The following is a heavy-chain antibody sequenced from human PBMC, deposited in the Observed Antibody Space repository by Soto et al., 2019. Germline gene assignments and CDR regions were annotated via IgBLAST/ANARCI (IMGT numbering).Heavy chain of an antibody. CDR2: IYYSGST. Sequence: SETLSLTCPVSGCSISSGDYYWSWIRQPPGKGLEWIGYIYYSGSTYYNPSLKNRITISVDTPKNQLSLKLSSVTAADTAVYYCARAFDDSSGYYGGLGYWGQGTLVTVSS. CDR3: ARAFDDSSGYYGGLGY. J-gene: IGHJ4*02. D-gene: IGHD3-22*01. CDR1: GCSISSGDYY. V-gene: IGHV4-30-4*01.